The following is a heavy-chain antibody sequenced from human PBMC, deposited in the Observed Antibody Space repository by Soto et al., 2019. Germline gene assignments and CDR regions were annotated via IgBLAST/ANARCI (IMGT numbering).Heavy chain of an antibody. Sequence: QVQLQESGPGLVKPSETLSLTCTVSGGSISPYYWNWIRQPPGKGLEWIGYVYYRGRTEYNPSLKSRVTISLDTSKNQFSLKLTSVTAADTAVYYCARATGTTNFVDDWGQGTLVTVSS. CDR3: ARATGTTNFVDD. CDR1: GGSISPYY. J-gene: IGHJ4*02. CDR2: VYYRGRT. V-gene: IGHV4-59*01. D-gene: IGHD1-7*01.